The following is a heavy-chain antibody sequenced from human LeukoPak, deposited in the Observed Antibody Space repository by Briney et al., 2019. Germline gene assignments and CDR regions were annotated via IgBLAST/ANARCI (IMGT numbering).Heavy chain of an antibody. V-gene: IGHV1-2*02. Sequence: GASVKVSCKASGYTFTGYYMHWVRQALGQGLEWMGWINPNSGGTNYAQKFQGRVTMTRDTSISTAYMELSSLRSEDTAVYYCARTDYYDSSGYWPWGQGTLVTVSS. J-gene: IGHJ5*02. CDR1: GYTFTGYY. CDR3: ARTDYYDSSGYWP. D-gene: IGHD3-22*01. CDR2: INPNSGGT.